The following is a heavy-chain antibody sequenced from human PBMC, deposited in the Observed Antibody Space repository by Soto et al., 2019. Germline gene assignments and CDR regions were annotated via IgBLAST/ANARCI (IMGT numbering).Heavy chain of an antibody. V-gene: IGHV5-51*01. CDR2: IYPGDHET. J-gene: IGHJ4*02. Sequence: PAECLNTCCQFSGYTFSNFWIGWVLQLPGKGLEWMGIIYPGDHETRYSPSFHGKVTISADKSINTAYLQWNSLEASDTAFYFCARSPPSSPYFDYWGQGAMVTVSS. CDR3: ARSPPSSPYFDY. D-gene: IGHD6-13*01. CDR1: GYTFSNFW.